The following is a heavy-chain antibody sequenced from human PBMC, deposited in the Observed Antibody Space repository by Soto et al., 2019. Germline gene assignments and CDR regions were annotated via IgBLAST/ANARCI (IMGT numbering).Heavy chain of an antibody. Sequence: RASVKVSCKASGYTFTGYHLYWVRQAPGQGLEWMGWINPNSGGTNYAQKFQGRVTMTRDTSINTAYMELNSLRSDDTAVYYCATPRSPNSRDDCDSWGQGTMGTVSS. V-gene: IGHV1-2*02. D-gene: IGHD1-7*01. CDR2: INPNSGGT. CDR1: GYTFTGYH. CDR3: ATPRSPNSRDDCDS. J-gene: IGHJ3*01.